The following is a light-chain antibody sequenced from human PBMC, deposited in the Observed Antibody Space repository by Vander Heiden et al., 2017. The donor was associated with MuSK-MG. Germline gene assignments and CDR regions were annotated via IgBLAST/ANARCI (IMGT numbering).Light chain of an antibody. CDR2: DAS. CDR3: QQNYNLLSIT. Sequence: DIQMTQSPSSLSASVGDRVTITCQASQDISNYLNWYQQKPGKAPKLLIYDASNLETGVPSRFSGSGYGTDFTFTISSRQPEDIAPYYCQQNYNLLSITFGQGTQLEIK. CDR1: QDISNY. J-gene: IGKJ5*01. V-gene: IGKV1-33*01.